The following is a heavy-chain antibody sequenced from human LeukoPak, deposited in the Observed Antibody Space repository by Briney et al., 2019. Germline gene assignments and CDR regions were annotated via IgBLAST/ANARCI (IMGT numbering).Heavy chain of an antibody. J-gene: IGHJ4*02. CDR1: GDSVSSNSAA. D-gene: IGHD5-12*01. CDR3: ARSQGATIYGFDS. CDR2: TYYRSKWYI. V-gene: IGHV6-1*01. Sequence: SQTLSLTCAISGDSVSSNSAAWNWIRQSPSRGLEWLGRTYYRSKWYIVCAVSVKSRMTINSDTSKNQFSLQLNSVTPDDTAVYYCARSQGATIYGFDSWGQGTPVTVSS.